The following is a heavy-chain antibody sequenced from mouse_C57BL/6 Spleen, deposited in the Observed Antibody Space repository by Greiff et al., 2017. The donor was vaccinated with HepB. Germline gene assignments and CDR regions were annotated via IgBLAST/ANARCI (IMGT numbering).Heavy chain of an antibody. D-gene: IGHD3-1*01. V-gene: IGHV1-26*01. CDR2: INPNNGGT. CDR1: GYTFTDYY. J-gene: IGHJ2*01. CDR3: AEGATSFDY. Sequence: VQLQQSGPELVKPGASVKISCKASGYTFTDYYMNWVKQSHGKSLEWIGDINPNNGGTSYNQKFKGKATLTVDKSSSTAYMELRSLTSEDSAVYYCAEGATSFDYWGQGTTLTVSS.